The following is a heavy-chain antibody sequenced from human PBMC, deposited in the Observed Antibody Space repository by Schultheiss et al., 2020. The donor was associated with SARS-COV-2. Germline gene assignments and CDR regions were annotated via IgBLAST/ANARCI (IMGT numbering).Heavy chain of an antibody. CDR1: GFTFTSYA. CDR3: ARDGFDGALDGLDI. J-gene: IGHJ3*02. D-gene: IGHD5-12*01. Sequence: GESLKISCAASGFTFTSYAMHWVRQAPGKGLEWVAVISYDGSTKYYADSVKGRFTISRDNSKSTLYVQMDSLRVEDTAVYYCARDGFDGALDGLDIWGQGTMVTVSS. CDR2: ISYDGSTK. V-gene: IGHV3-30-3*01.